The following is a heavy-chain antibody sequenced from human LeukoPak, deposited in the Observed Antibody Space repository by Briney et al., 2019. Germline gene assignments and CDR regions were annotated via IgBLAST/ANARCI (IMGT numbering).Heavy chain of an antibody. CDR2: ISSSSSYI. Sequence: GRSLRLSCAASGFTFSSYSMNWVRQAPGKGLEWVSSISSSSSYIYYADSVKGRFTISRDNAKNSLYLQMNSLRAEDTAVYYCARDRELRPLDAFDIWGQGTMVTVSS. D-gene: IGHD1-26*01. V-gene: IGHV3-21*01. CDR1: GFTFSSYS. J-gene: IGHJ3*02. CDR3: ARDRELRPLDAFDI.